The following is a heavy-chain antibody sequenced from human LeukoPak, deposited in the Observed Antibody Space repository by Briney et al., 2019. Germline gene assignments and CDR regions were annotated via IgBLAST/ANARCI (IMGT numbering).Heavy chain of an antibody. Sequence: ASVKVSCKASGYTFTGYYMHWVRQAPGQGLEWMGWINPNSGGTNYAQKFQGRVTMTRDTSISTAYMELSRLRSDDTAVYYCARLPDRISVSYLYFDYWGQGTLVTVSS. CDR3: ARLPDRISVSYLYFDY. CDR1: GYTFTGYY. V-gene: IGHV1-2*02. J-gene: IGHJ4*02. CDR2: INPNSGGT. D-gene: IGHD1-26*01.